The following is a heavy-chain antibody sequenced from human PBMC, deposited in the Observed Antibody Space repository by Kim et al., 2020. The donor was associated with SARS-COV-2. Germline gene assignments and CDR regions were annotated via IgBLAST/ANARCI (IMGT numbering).Heavy chain of an antibody. D-gene: IGHD3-16*02. CDR3: AKDVWGYSGMDV. Sequence: GGSLRLSCAASGFSFSTNAMGWVRQAPGKGLEWVSSSSGNGDSTFYADSVRGRFTISRDISKSTLYLQMNSLRAEDTALYYCAKDVWGYSGMDVWGQGTTVTVSS. CDR1: GFSFSTNA. V-gene: IGHV3-23*01. CDR2: SSGNGDST. J-gene: IGHJ6*02.